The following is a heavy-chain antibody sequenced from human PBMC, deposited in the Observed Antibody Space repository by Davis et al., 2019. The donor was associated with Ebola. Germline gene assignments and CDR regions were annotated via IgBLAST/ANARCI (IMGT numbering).Heavy chain of an antibody. CDR1: GYTFTGYY. V-gene: IGHV1-2*02. D-gene: IGHD7-27*01. Sequence: ASVKVSCKASGYTFTGYYMHWVRQAPGQGLEWMGWINPNSGGTNYAQKFQGRVTMTRDTSISTAYMELRSLRSDDTAVYYCARDKQLGLHWYFDLWGRGTLVTVSS. CDR2: INPNSGGT. CDR3: ARDKQLGLHWYFDL. J-gene: IGHJ2*01.